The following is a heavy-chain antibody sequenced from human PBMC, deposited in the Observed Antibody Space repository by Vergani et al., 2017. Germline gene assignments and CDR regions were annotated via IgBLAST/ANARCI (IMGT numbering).Heavy chain of an antibody. J-gene: IGHJ4*02. CDR3: ARGGGSYFGY. Sequence: QVQLQQWGAGLLKPSETLSLTCAVYGGSFSGYYWSWIRQPPGKGLEWIGYIYYSGSTNYNPSLKSRVTISVDTSKNQFSLKLGSVTAADTAVYYCARGGGSYFGYWGQGTLVTVSS. D-gene: IGHD1-26*01. CDR2: IYYSGST. CDR1: GGSFSGYY. V-gene: IGHV4-34*11.